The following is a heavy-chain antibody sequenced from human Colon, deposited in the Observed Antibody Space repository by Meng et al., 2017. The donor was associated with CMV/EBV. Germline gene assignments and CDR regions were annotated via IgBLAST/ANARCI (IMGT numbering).Heavy chain of an antibody. CDR3: SRPTAVAGSATDY. D-gene: IGHD6-19*01. V-gene: IGHV3-73*01. Sequence: GESLKISCAASGFTFDDYAMHWVRQASGKGLEWVGRIRSKAHNYATTYVESVEGRFTISRDDSKNMLYLEMNSLTTDDTAVYYCSRPTAVAGSATDYWGQGTLVTVSS. J-gene: IGHJ4*02. CDR2: IRSKAHNYAT. CDR1: GFTFDDYA.